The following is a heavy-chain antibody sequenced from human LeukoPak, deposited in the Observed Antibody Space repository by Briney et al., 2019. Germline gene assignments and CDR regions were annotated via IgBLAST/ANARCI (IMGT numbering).Heavy chain of an antibody. CDR2: IYTSGST. Sequence: TSETLSLTCTVSGGSISSGSYYWSWIRQPAGKGLEWIGRIYTSGSTNYNPSLKSRVTISVDTSKNQFSLKLSSVTAADTAVYYCARHLAPSSGYLTLDYWGQGTLATVSS. D-gene: IGHD3-22*01. CDR1: GGSISSGSYY. CDR3: ARHLAPSSGYLTLDY. V-gene: IGHV4-61*02. J-gene: IGHJ4*02.